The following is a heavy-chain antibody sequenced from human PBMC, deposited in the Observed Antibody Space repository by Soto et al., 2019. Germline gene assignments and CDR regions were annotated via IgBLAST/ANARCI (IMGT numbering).Heavy chain of an antibody. CDR3: AGLYHYDSSGYYDY. Sequence: GASVKVSCKASGNSFTTYYMRWVRQAPGQGLEWMGIINPSGGRTTYAQKFQGRVTMTRDTSTSTFHMELSSPTSEDTAVYYCAGLYHYDSSGYYDYWGQGTLVTVSS. V-gene: IGHV1-46*01. CDR1: GNSFTTYY. D-gene: IGHD3-22*01. CDR2: INPSGGRT. J-gene: IGHJ4*02.